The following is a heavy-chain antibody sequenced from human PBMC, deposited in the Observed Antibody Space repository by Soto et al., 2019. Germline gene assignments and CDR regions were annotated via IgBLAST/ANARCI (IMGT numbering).Heavy chain of an antibody. Sequence: ASVKVSCKVSGYTLTELSMHWVRQAPGKGLEWMGGFDPKDGETIYAQKFQGRVTMTEDTSTDTAYMELRSLRSEDTAVYYCATIVYDSSGYYYPYYFDYWGQGTLVTVSS. V-gene: IGHV1-24*01. CDR1: GYTLTELS. D-gene: IGHD3-22*01. CDR3: ATIVYDSSGYYYPYYFDY. J-gene: IGHJ4*02. CDR2: FDPKDGET.